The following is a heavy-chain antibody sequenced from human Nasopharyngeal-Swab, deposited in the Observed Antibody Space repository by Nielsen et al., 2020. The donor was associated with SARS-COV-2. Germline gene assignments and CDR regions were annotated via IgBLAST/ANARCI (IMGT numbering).Heavy chain of an antibody. CDR1: GYTFIHHD. CDR3: ARGGSSLGANLEDP. CDR2: MSPNSGNT. V-gene: IGHV1-8*01. D-gene: IGHD3-10*01. Sequence: ASVKVSCKASGYTFIHHDLHWVRPSTGQGLAWMGWMSPNSGNTGYAQKFQGRVTMTRNTSTSTAYLELSSLRSEDTAVYYCARGGSSLGANLEDPWGQGTLVIVSS. J-gene: IGHJ5*02.